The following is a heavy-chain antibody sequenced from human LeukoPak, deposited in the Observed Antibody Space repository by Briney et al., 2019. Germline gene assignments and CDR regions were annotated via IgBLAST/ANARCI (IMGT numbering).Heavy chain of an antibody. V-gene: IGHV1-18*01. Sequence: GASVKVSCKASGYTFTSYGISWVRQAPGQGLEWMGWISAYNGNTNYAQKLQGRVTMTTDTSTGTAYMELRSLRSDDTAVYYCARDTEYYYDSSGYPPFDYWGQGTLDTVSS. CDR3: ARDTEYYYDSSGYPPFDY. D-gene: IGHD3-22*01. CDR2: ISAYNGNT. CDR1: GYTFTSYG. J-gene: IGHJ4*02.